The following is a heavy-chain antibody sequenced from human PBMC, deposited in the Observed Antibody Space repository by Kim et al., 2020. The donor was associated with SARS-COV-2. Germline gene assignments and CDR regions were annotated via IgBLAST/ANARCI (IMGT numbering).Heavy chain of an antibody. CDR3: AREAPGTGDFDY. D-gene: IGHD1-1*01. Sequence: ASVKVSCKASGYTFTNYYIHWVRQAPGQGLEWMGLLNPSGGSTIYAQNFQGRVALTGDTSTSTVYMELSSLISDDTAVYNCAREAPGTGDFDYWGQGTLVTVSS. CDR2: LNPSGGST. CDR1: GYTFTNYY. J-gene: IGHJ4*02. V-gene: IGHV1-46*01.